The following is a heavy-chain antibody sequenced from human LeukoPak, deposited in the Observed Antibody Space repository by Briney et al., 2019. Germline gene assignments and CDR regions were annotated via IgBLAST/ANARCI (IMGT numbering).Heavy chain of an antibody. Sequence: GGSLRLSCAASGFTVSNFAMHWVRQVLDKGLEWLAVMSKDGGDKHYADSVTGRFTISRDSSKNTLYLQMNSLRGEDTAVYYCARDDLSVSGSYPYYFDHWGQGTLVTVSS. CDR1: GFTVSNFA. CDR3: ARDDLSVSGSYPYYFDH. CDR2: MSKDGGDK. D-gene: IGHD3-16*02. V-gene: IGHV3-30*04. J-gene: IGHJ4*02.